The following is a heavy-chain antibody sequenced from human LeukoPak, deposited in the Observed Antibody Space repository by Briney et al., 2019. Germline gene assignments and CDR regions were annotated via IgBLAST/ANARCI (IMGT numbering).Heavy chain of an antibody. CDR2: ISDSGSTI. CDR1: GFTFSDYY. Sequence: PGGSLRLSCAASGFTFSDYYMTWIRQAPGKGVEWVSYISDSGSTIYYADSVKGRFTISRDNAKNSLYLQMSSLRAEDTAVYYCARAWEICDYWGQGTLVTVSS. V-gene: IGHV3-11*01. CDR3: ARAWEICDY. J-gene: IGHJ4*02. D-gene: IGHD3-16*01.